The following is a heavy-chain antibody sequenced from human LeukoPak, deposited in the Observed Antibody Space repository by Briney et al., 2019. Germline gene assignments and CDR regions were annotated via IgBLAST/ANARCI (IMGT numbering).Heavy chain of an antibody. D-gene: IGHD6-13*01. Sequence: SETLSLTCAVYGGSFSGYYWSWIRQPPGKGLEWIGEINHSGSTNYNPSLKSRVTISVDTSKNQFSLKLSSVTAADTAVYYCARAAAGTVDYWGQGTLVTVSS. J-gene: IGHJ4*02. CDR2: INHSGST. V-gene: IGHV4-34*01. CDR3: ARAAAGTVDY. CDR1: GGSFSGYY.